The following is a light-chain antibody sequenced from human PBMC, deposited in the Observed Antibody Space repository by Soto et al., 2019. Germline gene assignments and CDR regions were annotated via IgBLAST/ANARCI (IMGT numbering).Light chain of an antibody. CDR1: QTISTW. J-gene: IGKJ1*01. V-gene: IGKV1-5*01. CDR2: DAS. Sequence: DIQMTQSPSILSASVGDRVAITCRASQTISTWLAWYQLKPGKAPKLLIFDASSLESGVPSRFGGSGSATEFTLTISSLQPDDFATYYCQQYNTYSWTFGQGTKVEVK. CDR3: QQYNTYSWT.